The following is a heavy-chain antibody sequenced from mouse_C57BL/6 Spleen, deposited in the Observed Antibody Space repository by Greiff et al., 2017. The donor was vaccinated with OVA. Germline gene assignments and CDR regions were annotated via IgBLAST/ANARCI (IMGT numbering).Heavy chain of an antibody. CDR3: ARGGLRRGSDWDVDD. CDR2: IDPSDSET. J-gene: IGHJ1*03. V-gene: IGHV1-52*01. CDR1: GYTFTSYW. Sequence: VQLQQPGAELVRPGSSVKLSCKASGYTFTSYWMHWVKQRPVQGLEWIGNIDPSDSETHYNQKFKDKATLTVDKSSSTAYMQRSSLTSEDSAVYDCARGGLRRGSDWDVDDWGTGTTVTVSS. D-gene: IGHD2-2*01.